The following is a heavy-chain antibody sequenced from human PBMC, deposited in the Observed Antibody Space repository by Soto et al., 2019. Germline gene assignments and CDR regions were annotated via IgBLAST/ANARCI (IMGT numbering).Heavy chain of an antibody. CDR2: INHVGIT. V-gene: IGHV4-34*01. D-gene: IGHD3-22*01. CDR1: GGSFRGFY. Sequence: SETLSLTCAVSGGSFRGFYWTWIRQSPGKGLEWLGDINHVGITNYNPSLKSRVSIPVDTSKSQFSLKLSSVTAADTAMYYCSTRAYDTNGYYRFDPWGQGTLVTVSS. CDR3: STRAYDTNGYYRFDP. J-gene: IGHJ5*01.